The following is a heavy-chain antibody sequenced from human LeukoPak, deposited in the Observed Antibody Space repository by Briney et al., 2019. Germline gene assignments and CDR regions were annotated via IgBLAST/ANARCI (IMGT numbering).Heavy chain of an antibody. CDR2: IYYSGST. D-gene: IGHD1-7*01. J-gene: IGHJ6*03. V-gene: IGHV4-39*07. CDR3: ANIQLELRIYYYYYMDV. CDR1: GGSISSTSYY. Sequence: PSETLSLTCTVSGGSISSTSYYWGWIRQPPGKGLEWIGSIYYSGSTYYNPSLKSRVTISVDTSKNQFSLKLSSVTAADTAVYYCANIQLELRIYYYYYMDVWGKGTTVTVSS.